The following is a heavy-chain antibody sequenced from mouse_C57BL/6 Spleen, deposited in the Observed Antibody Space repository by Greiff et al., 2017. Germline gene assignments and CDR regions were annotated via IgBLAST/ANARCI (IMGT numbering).Heavy chain of an antibody. V-gene: IGHV5-9*01. D-gene: IGHD2-2*01. CDR2: ISGGGGNT. CDR1: GFTFSSYT. CDR3: ARRGGYDNYFDY. J-gene: IGHJ2*01. Sequence: EVKVVESGGGLVKPGGSLKLSCAASGFTFSSYTMSWVRQTPEKRLEWVATISGGGGNTYYPDSVKGRFTISRDNAKNTLYLQMSSLRSEDTALYYCARRGGYDNYFDYWGQGTTLTVSS.